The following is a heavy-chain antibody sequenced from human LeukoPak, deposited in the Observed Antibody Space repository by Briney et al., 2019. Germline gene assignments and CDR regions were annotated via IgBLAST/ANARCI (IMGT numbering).Heavy chain of an antibody. Sequence: ASVKVSDKTSGYTFTGYYMHWVRQAPGQGLEWMGRINPNSGDTNYAQKFQGRVTMTGDTSITTAYMELNSLRSDDTAVYYCAKAKPQGSDRDFDYWGQGTLVTVSS. J-gene: IGHJ4*02. CDR2: INPNSGDT. V-gene: IGHV1-2*06. D-gene: IGHD1-14*01. CDR1: GYTFTGYY. CDR3: AKAKPQGSDRDFDY.